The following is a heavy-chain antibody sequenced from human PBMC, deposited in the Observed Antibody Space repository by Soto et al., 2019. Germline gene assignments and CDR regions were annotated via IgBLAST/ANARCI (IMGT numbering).Heavy chain of an antibody. CDR1: GFTFSSYA. V-gene: IGHV3-23*01. D-gene: IGHD3-3*01. J-gene: IGHJ2*01. CDR3: AKFTTDFGVGTDFDL. Sequence: EVQLLESGGGLVQPGGSLRLSCAASGFTFSSYAMSWVRQAPGKGLEWVSAISGSGGSTYYADSVKGRFTISRDNSKNXXHLQMNSLRAEDTAVYYCAKFTTDFGVGTDFDLWGRGTLVTVSS. CDR2: ISGSGGST.